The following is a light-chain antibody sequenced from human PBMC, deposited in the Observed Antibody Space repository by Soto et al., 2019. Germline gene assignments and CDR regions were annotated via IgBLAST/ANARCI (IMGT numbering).Light chain of an antibody. Sequence: EIVLTPSPGTLSLSPVERATLSCRASQIVSTTYLAWYQQKAGQAPRLLIYGASRRATGIPDRFSGSGSGTDFTLTISRLEPEDSAVYYCQQYGTSPETFGQGTKVDIK. CDR2: GAS. V-gene: IGKV3-20*01. CDR1: QIVSTTY. J-gene: IGKJ1*01. CDR3: QQYGTSPET.